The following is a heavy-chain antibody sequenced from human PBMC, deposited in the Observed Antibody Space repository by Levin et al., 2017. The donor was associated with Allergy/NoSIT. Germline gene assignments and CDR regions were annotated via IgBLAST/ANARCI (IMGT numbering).Heavy chain of an antibody. CDR1: GFTFSDHY. J-gene: IGHJ4*02. Sequence: GESLKISCAASGFTFSDHYMDWVRQAPGKGLEWVGRTRNKANSYTTEYAASVKGRFTISRDDSKNSLYLQMNSLKTEDTAVYYCARAYSSSSAYFDYWGQGTLVTVSS. D-gene: IGHD6-6*01. CDR2: TRNKANSYTT. CDR3: ARAYSSSSAYFDY. V-gene: IGHV3-72*01.